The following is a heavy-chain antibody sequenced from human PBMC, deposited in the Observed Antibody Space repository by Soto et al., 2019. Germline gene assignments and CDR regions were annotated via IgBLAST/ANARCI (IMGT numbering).Heavy chain of an antibody. CDR3: ATVYCANTSCHAPFAY. CDR2: IKTNSDGGTV. CDR1: GFTFSNAW. D-gene: IGHD2-2*01. V-gene: IGHV3-15*01. Sequence: GGSLRLACAASGFTFSNAWMSWVRQAPGKGLEWIGRIKTNSDGGTVDYASPVKGRFTISRDDSKSMLYLDLNSLKTEDTGVYFCATVYCANTSCHAPFAYWGKGTLVTVSS. J-gene: IGHJ4*02.